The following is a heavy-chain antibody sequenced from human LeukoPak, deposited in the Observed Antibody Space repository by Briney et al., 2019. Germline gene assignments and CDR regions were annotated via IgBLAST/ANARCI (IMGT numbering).Heavy chain of an antibody. D-gene: IGHD6-13*01. CDR2: IYHSGST. CDR1: GGSISGYY. Sequence: PSETLSLTCTVSGGSISGYYWGWIRQPPGKGLEWIGSIYHSGSTYYNPSLKSRVTISVDTSKNQFSLKLSSVTAADTAVYYCARRAGSSWYDYWGQGTLVTVSS. CDR3: ARRAGSSWYDY. V-gene: IGHV4-38-2*02. J-gene: IGHJ4*02.